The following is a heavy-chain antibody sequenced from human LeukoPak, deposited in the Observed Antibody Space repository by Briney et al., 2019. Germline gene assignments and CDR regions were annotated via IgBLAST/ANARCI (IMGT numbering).Heavy chain of an antibody. CDR1: GGTISSSSYY. CDR3: ARTGGLVEYFLH. CDR2: IYYSGST. J-gene: IGHJ1*01. D-gene: IGHD1-14*01. Sequence: SETLSVTCTVSGGTISSSSYYWGWIRQPPGKGPEWIGSIYYSGSTYYNPSLKSRVTISVDTYKSQFSLKLSSVTAADTAVYYCARTGGLVEYFLHWGQGTLVTVSS. V-gene: IGHV4-39*01.